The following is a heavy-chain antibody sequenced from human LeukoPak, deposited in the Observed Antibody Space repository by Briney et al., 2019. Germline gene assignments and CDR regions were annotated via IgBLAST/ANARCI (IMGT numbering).Heavy chain of an antibody. CDR1: GFSFNDSP. V-gene: IGHV3-73*01. CDR2: VRDRANSYAT. D-gene: IGHD3-9*01. J-gene: IGHJ4*02. Sequence: GGSLRLSCAASGFSFNDSPMHWVRQASGKGLEWVGRVRDRANSYATGYAASVEGRFTISRDDSENTAYLQMNSLIIEDTAVYYCTRQRPQTGTFDYWGQGVLVTVSS. CDR3: TRQRPQTGTFDY.